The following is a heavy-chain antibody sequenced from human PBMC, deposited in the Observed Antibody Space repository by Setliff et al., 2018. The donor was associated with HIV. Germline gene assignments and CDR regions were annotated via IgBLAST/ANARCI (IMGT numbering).Heavy chain of an antibody. CDR1: GGSISSYY. CDR2: IYYSGST. D-gene: IGHD4-17*01. J-gene: IGHJ6*03. Sequence: ASETLSLTCTVSGGSISSYYWSWIRQPPGKGLEWIGYIYYSGSTNYNPSLKSRVTISVDTSKNQFSLKLSSVTAADTAVYYCVRATTVLYMDVWGKGTTVTVS. V-gene: IGHV4-59*08. CDR3: VRATTVLYMDV.